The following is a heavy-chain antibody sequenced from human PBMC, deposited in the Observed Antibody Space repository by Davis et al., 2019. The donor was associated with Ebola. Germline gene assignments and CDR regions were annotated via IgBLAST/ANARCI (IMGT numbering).Heavy chain of an antibody. CDR1: GYTFTSYA. CDR3: ARDAVAGPFDY. V-gene: IGHV1-18*01. J-gene: IGHJ4*02. D-gene: IGHD6-19*01. Sequence: ASVKVSCKASGYTFTSYAMNWVRQAPGQGLEWMGPFNPNSGGTNYAQKLQGRVTMTTDTSTSTAYMELRSLRSDDTAVYYCARDAVAGPFDYWGQGTLVTVSS. CDR2: FNPNSGGT.